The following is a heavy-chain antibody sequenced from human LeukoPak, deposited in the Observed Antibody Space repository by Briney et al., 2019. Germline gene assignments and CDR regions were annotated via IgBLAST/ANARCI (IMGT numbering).Heavy chain of an antibody. CDR2: ISYDGSNK. J-gene: IGHJ6*02. CDR1: GFTFSSYG. CDR3: AKDEYQLLVGFYYYYYYGMDV. Sequence: GRSLRLSCAASGFTFSSYGMHWVRQAPGKGLEWVAVISYDGSNKYYADSVKGRFTISRDNSKNTLYLQMNSLRAEDTAVYYCAKDEYQLLVGFYYYYYYGMDVWGQGTTVTVSS. V-gene: IGHV3-30*18. D-gene: IGHD2-2*01.